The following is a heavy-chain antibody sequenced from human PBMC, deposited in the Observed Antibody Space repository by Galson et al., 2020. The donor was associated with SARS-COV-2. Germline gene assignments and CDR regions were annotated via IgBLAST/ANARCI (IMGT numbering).Heavy chain of an antibody. Sequence: QLGESLKISCAASGFTFSSYAMHWVRQAPGKGLEWVAVISYDGSNKYYADSVKGRFTISRDNSKNTLYLQMNSLRAEDTAVYYCARDPEGRYYDSSPPHAFDIWGQGTMVTVSS. CDR2: ISYDGSNK. V-gene: IGHV3-30*04. CDR1: GFTFSSYA. J-gene: IGHJ3*02. CDR3: ARDPEGRYYDSSPPHAFDI. D-gene: IGHD3-22*01.